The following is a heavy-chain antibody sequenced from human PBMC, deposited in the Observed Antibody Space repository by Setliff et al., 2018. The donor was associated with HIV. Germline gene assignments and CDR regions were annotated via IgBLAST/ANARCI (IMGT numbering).Heavy chain of an antibody. J-gene: IGHJ4*02. D-gene: IGHD2-2*01. V-gene: IGHV3-23*01. Sequence: PGESLKISCAASGFTFSDPAMSWVRQAPGKGLEWVSAISSRGDKTYYADSVKGRFAISRDNAKNMLYLQMSSLKAEDTALYYCAKDWRRPFVVLPWGQGIQVTVSS. CDR3: AKDWRRPFVVLP. CDR2: ISSRGDKT. CDR1: GFTFSDPA.